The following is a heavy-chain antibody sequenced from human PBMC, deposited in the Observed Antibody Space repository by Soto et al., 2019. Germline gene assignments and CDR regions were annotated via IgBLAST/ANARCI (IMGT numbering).Heavy chain of an antibody. Sequence: QVQLQESGPGLVKPSQTLSLTCTVSGGSISSGGYYWSWIRQHPGKGLEWIGYIYYSGSTFYNPFIESRVTVSVDTTKNQFSLKLSSVTAADTAVYYCASSTYYYDSSGYYSAYYFDYWGQGTLVTVSS. J-gene: IGHJ4*02. CDR2: IYYSGST. CDR3: ASSTYYYDSSGYYSAYYFDY. D-gene: IGHD3-22*01. V-gene: IGHV4-31*03. CDR1: GGSISSGGYY.